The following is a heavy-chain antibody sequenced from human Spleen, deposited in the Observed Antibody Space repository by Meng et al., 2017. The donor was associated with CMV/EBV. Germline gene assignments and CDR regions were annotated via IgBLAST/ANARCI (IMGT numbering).Heavy chain of an antibody. CDR3: ARDGLTVGPAMDV. CDR1: GYTFTNYA. J-gene: IGHJ6*02. CDR2: LSAYNGDT. D-gene: IGHD4-23*01. V-gene: IGHV1-18*01. Sequence: ASVKVSCKASGYTFTNYAFSWVRQAPGQGLEWMGWLSAYNGDTMVANLQGRVTMTTDTSTSTAYMELRSLTSDDTAVYYCARDGLTVGPAMDVWGQGTTVTVS.